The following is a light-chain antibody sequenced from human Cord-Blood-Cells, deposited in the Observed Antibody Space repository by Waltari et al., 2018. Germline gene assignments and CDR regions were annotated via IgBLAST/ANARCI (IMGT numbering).Light chain of an antibody. J-gene: IGLJ2*01. Sequence: QSARTQPPSASGSPGQSVTISCTGTSSDDGGYNYVFWYQKHPGKAPKLMIYEVSKRPSGVPDRFSGSKSGNTASLTVSGLQAEDEADYYCSSYAGSNNLVFGGGTKLTVL. CDR3: SSYAGSNNLV. V-gene: IGLV2-8*01. CDR2: EVS. CDR1: SSDDGGYNY.